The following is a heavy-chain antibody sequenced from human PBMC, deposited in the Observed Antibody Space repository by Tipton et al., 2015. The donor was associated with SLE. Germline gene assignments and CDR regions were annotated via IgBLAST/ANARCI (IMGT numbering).Heavy chain of an antibody. Sequence: SLRLSCAASGFTFSSYAMSWVRQAPGKGLEWVSAISGSGGSTYYADSVKGRFTISRDNSKNTLYLQMNSLRAEDTAVYYCAKQGEDHYGMDVWGQGTTVTVSS. CDR3: AKQGEDHYGMDV. CDR1: GFTFSSYA. CDR2: ISGSGGST. V-gene: IGHV3-23*01. J-gene: IGHJ6*02.